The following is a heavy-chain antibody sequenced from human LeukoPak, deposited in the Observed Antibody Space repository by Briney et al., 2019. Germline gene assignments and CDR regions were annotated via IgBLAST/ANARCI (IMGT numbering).Heavy chain of an antibody. CDR3: ARESYSSRQQFDY. Sequence: PSETLSLTCTVSGGSISSGGYYWSWIRQHPGKGLEWIGYIYYSGSTYYNPSLKSRVTISVDTSKNQLSLKLSSVTAADTAVYYCARESYSSRQQFDYWGQGTLVTVSS. CDR2: IYYSGST. CDR1: GGSISSGGYY. D-gene: IGHD6-13*01. J-gene: IGHJ4*02. V-gene: IGHV4-31*03.